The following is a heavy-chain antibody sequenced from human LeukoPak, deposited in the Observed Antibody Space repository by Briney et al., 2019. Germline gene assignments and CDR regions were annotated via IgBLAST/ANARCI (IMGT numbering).Heavy chain of an antibody. CDR2: IVVGSGNT. CDR1: GFTFTSSA. D-gene: IGHD3-10*01. J-gene: IGHJ6*04. V-gene: IGHV1-58*01. Sequence: GASVKVSCKASGFTFTSSAVQWVRQARGQRLEWIGWIVVGSGNTNYAQKFQERVTITRDMSTGTAYMELSSLRSEDTAVYYCAADSRRNYYGSGSYYIPYYYGMDVWGKGTTVTVSS. CDR3: AADSRRNYYGSGSYYIPYYYGMDV.